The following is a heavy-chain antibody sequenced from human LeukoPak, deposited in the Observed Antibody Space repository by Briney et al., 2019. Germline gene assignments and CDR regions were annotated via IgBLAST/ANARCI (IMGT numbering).Heavy chain of an antibody. CDR2: IDPSDSYT. J-gene: IGHJ6*02. V-gene: IGHV5-10-1*01. CDR3: ASSRPLVMAIKDYYYGMDV. D-gene: IGHD3-22*01. CDR1: GYSFTSYW. Sequence: GESLKISCKGSGYSFTSYWISWVRQMPGKGLEWMGRIDPSDSYTNYSPSFQGHVTISADKSISTAYLQWSSLKASDTAMYYCASSRPLVMAIKDYYYGMDVWGQGTTVTVSS.